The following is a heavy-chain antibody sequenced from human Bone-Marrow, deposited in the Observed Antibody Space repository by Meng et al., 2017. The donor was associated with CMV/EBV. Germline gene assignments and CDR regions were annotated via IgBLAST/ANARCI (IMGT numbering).Heavy chain of an antibody. J-gene: IGHJ6*02. CDR1: GFTLSSYS. D-gene: IGHD2-2*01. CDR3: ARELGYCSSTSCHGGYGMDV. Sequence: GESLKISCAASGFTLSSYSMNWVRQAPGKGLEWVSSISSSSSYIYYADSVKGRFTISRDNAKNSLYLQMNSLRAEDTAVYYCARELGYCSSTSCHGGYGMDVWGQGTTVTVSS. CDR2: ISSSSSYI. V-gene: IGHV3-21*01.